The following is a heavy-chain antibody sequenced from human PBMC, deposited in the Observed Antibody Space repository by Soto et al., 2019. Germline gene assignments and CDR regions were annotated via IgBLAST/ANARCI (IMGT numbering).Heavy chain of an antibody. CDR3: ARWDGYADL. D-gene: IGHD5-12*01. Sequence: EVQLLESGGGLVQPGGSLRLSCAASGFTFSYYSMAWVRQTPEKGLEWVSGMSIGDAKTVYIDSVRGRFTVSRDSVKNTVDLQMNSLRAEDTALYYCARWDGYADLWGQGTLVTVSS. V-gene: IGHV3-23*01. J-gene: IGHJ4*02. CDR1: GFTFSYYS. CDR2: MSIGDAKT.